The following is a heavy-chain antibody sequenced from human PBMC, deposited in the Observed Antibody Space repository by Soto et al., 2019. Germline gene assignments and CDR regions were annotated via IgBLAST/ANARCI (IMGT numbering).Heavy chain of an antibody. CDR3: ASPVVVAVPAVYYYGMDV. Sequence: GGSLRLSCVASGFTFSDYSMNWVRQAPGKGLQWVSFISSSSTKYCADSVKGRFTISRDNAKNSLYLQMNSLRAEDTTVFHCASPVVVAVPAVYYYGMDVWGQGTTVTVSS. V-gene: IGHV3-48*04. J-gene: IGHJ6*02. CDR1: GFTFSDYS. CDR2: ISSSSTK. D-gene: IGHD2-2*01.